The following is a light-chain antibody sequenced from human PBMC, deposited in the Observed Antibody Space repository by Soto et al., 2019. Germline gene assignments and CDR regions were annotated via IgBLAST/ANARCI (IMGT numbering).Light chain of an antibody. CDR2: GAS. J-gene: IGKJ1*01. CDR1: QSVGNN. CDR3: QQCDDWPRT. V-gene: IGKV3-15*01. Sequence: EIVMTQSPATLSVSPGERATLSCRASQSVGNNLAWYQQKPGQAPRLLIHGASIRATGVPARFSGSGSGTEVTLPISSLQSEDFAVYYCQQCDDWPRTLCQGTKVEIK.